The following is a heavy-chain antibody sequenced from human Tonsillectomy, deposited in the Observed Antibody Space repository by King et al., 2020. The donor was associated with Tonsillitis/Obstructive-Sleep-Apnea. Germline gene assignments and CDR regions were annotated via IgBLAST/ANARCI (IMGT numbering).Heavy chain of an antibody. J-gene: IGHJ4*02. CDR1: GFTFDDYA. D-gene: IGHD6-6*01. Sequence: VQLVQSGGGVVQPGGSLRLSCAASGFTFDDYAMHWVRQAPGKGLEWVSLISGDGGIIYYADSVKGRFTISRDNSKNSLYLQMNSLRTEDTALYYCAKDTLYSSSPYFDYWGQGTLVTVSS. CDR3: AKDTLYSSSPYFDY. CDR2: ISGDGGII. V-gene: IGHV3-43*02.